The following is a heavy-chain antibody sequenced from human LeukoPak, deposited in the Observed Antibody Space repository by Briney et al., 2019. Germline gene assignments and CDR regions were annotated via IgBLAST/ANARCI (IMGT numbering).Heavy chain of an antibody. CDR1: GFTFSSYS. CDR2: IKQDGSEK. CDR3: ARVRGLGIFGVVSRYYFDY. D-gene: IGHD3-3*01. J-gene: IGHJ4*02. V-gene: IGHV3-7*03. Sequence: GGSLRLSCAASGFTFSSYSMNWIRQAPGKGLEWVANIKQDGSEKYYVDSVKGRFTISRDNAKNSLYLQMNSLRAEDTAVYYCARVRGLGIFGVVSRYYFDYWGQGTLVTVSS.